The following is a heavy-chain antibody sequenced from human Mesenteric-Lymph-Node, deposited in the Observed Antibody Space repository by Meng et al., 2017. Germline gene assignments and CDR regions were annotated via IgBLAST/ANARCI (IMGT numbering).Heavy chain of an antibody. D-gene: IGHD3-10*01. CDR2: IKQDGSEK. Sequence: GESLKISCAASGFTFSSYWMSWVRQAPGKGLEWVANIKQDGSEKYYVDSVKGRFTISRDNAKNSLYLQMNSLRAEDTAVYYCARSGITMDDWGENAFDIWGQGTMVTVSS. CDR1: GFTFSSYW. J-gene: IGHJ3*02. CDR3: ARSGITMDDWGENAFDI. V-gene: IGHV3-7*01.